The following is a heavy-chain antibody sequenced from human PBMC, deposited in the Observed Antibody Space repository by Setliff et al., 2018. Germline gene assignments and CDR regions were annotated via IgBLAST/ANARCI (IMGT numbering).Heavy chain of an antibody. D-gene: IGHD1-26*01. CDR2: ISADNGNT. V-gene: IGHV1-18*01. CDR1: GYTFTDYG. J-gene: IGHJ6*01. Sequence: ASVKVSCKTSGYTFTDYGISWVRQAPGQGLEWMGWISADNGNTKYAQNLHGKITMTTDTSTSTAYLELRSVRFDDTAVYYCARERSYDGLIYYGMDVWGQGTTVTVSS. CDR3: ARERSYDGLIYYGMDV.